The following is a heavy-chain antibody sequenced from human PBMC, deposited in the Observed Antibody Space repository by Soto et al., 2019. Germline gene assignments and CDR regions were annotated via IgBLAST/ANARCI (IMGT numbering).Heavy chain of an antibody. V-gene: IGHV4-39*01. J-gene: IGHJ4*02. D-gene: IGHD6-19*01. CDR3: ARHIAVANFDF. CDR2: VYYDGST. CDR1: GGSISTSSYC. Sequence: PSETLSLTCTVSGGSISTSSYCWGWIRQPPGKGLEWIGSVYYDGSTYHNPSLKSRVTISVDTSKNQFSLKLSSVTAADTAVYYCARHIAVANFDFWGQGTLVTVSS.